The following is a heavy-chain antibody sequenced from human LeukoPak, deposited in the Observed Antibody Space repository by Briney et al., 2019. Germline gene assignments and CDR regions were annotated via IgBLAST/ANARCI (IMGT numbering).Heavy chain of an antibody. CDR3: ARDGHYYDSSGYYYSATGAFDI. CDR1: GYSISSGYY. D-gene: IGHD3-22*01. Sequence: PSETLSLTCTVSGYSISSGYYWGWIRQPPGKGLEWIVSIYHSGSTYYNPSLKSRVTISVDTSENQFSLKLSSVTAADTAVYYCARDGHYYDSSGYYYSATGAFDIWGQGRMVTVSS. CDR2: IYHSGST. J-gene: IGHJ3*02. V-gene: IGHV4-38-2*02.